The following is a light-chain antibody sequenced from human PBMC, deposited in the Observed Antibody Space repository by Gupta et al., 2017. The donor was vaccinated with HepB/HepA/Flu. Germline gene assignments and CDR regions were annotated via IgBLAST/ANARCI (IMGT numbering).Light chain of an antibody. CDR1: QSVSSY. Sequence: IVLTQSPATLSLSPGERATLSCRASQSVSSYLVWYQQRPGQAPRLLIYEASNRATGIPARFSGSGSGTDFTLTISSLEPEDFAVYYCQQRSNWPLTFGGGTKVEIK. J-gene: IGKJ4*01. V-gene: IGKV3-11*01. CDR2: EAS. CDR3: QQRSNWPLT.